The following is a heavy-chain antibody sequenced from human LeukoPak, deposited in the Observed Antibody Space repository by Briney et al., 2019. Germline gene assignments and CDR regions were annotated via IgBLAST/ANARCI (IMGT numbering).Heavy chain of an antibody. CDR2: ISGSGGGT. D-gene: IGHD2-21*02. CDR1: GFTFSSYA. CDR3: AKEENYCSGDCRPYDY. Sequence: GGSLRLSCAASGFTFSSYAMSWVRQAPGKGLEWVSAISGSGGGTYYADSVKGRFTISRDNSKNTLYLQMNSLRAEDTAVYYCAKEENYCSGDCRPYDYWGQGTLVTVSS. V-gene: IGHV3-23*01. J-gene: IGHJ4*02.